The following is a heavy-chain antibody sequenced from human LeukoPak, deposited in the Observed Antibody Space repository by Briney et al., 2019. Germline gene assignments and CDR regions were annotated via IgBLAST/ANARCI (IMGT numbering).Heavy chain of an antibody. J-gene: IGHJ4*02. CDR1: GYSFTSYW. CDR2: IYPGDSDT. CDR3: ARLAYSSSWYY. D-gene: IGHD6-13*01. Sequence: GESLKISCTGSGYSFTSYWIAWVRQMPGKGLEWMGIIYPGDSDTRYCPSFQGQVTIPADKSISTAYLQWSSLKASDTAMYYCARLAYSSSWYYWGQGTLVTVSS. V-gene: IGHV5-51*01.